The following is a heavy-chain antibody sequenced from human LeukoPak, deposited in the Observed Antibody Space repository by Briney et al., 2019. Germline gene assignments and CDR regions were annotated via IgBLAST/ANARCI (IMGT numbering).Heavy chain of an antibody. CDR1: GGSISSSSYY. D-gene: IGHD3-10*01. CDR3: AREKNYYGSYYFDY. J-gene: IGHJ4*02. Sequence: PSETLSLTCTVSGGSISSSSYYWGWIRQPPGKGLEWIGSIYYSGSTYYNPSLKSRVTISVDTSKNQFSLKLSSVAAADTAVYYCAREKNYYGSYYFDYWGQGTLVTVSS. V-gene: IGHV4-39*01. CDR2: IYYSGST.